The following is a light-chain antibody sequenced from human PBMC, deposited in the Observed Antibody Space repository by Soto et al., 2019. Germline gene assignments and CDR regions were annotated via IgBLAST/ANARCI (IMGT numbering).Light chain of an antibody. CDR1: QSVTSTY. V-gene: IGKV3-20*01. Sequence: EIVLTQSPGTLSLSPGERATLSCRASQSVTSTYLAWYQQRPGQSPRLIIYGGSTRATGFPDRFSGGGSGTAFTLPISRLEPEDSAVYYCHCQQFDSSRIYSFGQGTKLEI. J-gene: IGKJ2*03. CDR2: GGS. CDR3: QQFDSSRIYS.